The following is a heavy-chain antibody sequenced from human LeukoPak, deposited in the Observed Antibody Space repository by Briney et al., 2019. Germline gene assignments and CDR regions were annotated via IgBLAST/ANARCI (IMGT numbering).Heavy chain of an antibody. Sequence: GGSLRLSCAASGFTFSSYSMNWVRQAPGKGLEWVSSISSSSSYIYYADSVKGRFTISRDNAKNSLYLHMNRLRADDTAVYYCARGQEDGYPFDYWGQGTLVTVSS. J-gene: IGHJ4*02. D-gene: IGHD5-24*01. CDR3: ARGQEDGYPFDY. CDR2: ISSSSSYI. CDR1: GFTFSSYS. V-gene: IGHV3-21*04.